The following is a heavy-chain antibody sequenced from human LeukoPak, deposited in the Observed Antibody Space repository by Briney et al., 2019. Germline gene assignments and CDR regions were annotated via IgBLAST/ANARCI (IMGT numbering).Heavy chain of an antibody. Sequence: ASVKVSCKGSGYTFTGYYMHWVRHAPGQGLEWMGWINPNSGGTNYAQKFQGRVTMTRDTSISTAYMELSRLRSEDTAIYYCARDTTLSRVITTTTTYHYFYYIDVWGKGTTVTISS. J-gene: IGHJ6*03. CDR1: GYTFTGYY. CDR2: INPNSGGT. D-gene: IGHD3-22*01. CDR3: ARDTTLSRVITTTTTYHYFYYIDV. V-gene: IGHV1-2*02.